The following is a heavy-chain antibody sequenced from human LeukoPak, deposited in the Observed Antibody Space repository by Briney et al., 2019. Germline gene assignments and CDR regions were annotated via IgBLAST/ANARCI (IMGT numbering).Heavy chain of an antibody. V-gene: IGHV1-18*01. Sequence: ASVKVSCKASGYTFTSYGISWVRQAPGQGLEWMGWISAYNGNTNYAQKLQGRVTMTTDTSTSTAYMELRSLRSDDTAVYYCARTGYCSGSSCGRDWFDPWGQGTLVTVSS. CDR3: ARTGYCSGSSCGRDWFDP. CDR2: ISAYNGNT. D-gene: IGHD2-15*01. CDR1: GYTFTSYG. J-gene: IGHJ5*02.